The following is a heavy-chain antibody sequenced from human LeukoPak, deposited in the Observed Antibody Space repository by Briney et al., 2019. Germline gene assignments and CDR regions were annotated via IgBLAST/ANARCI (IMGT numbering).Heavy chain of an antibody. CDR3: ARATYYYGSGSYPFDY. Sequence: SETLSLTCTVSGGAIGNYYWSWIRQSPRKGLDWIGYIYFSGSTDYNPSLKSRVTISVDTSKNQFSLKLSSVTAADTAVYYCARATYYYGSGSYPFDYWGQGTLVTVSS. V-gene: IGHV4-59*08. CDR2: IYFSGST. D-gene: IGHD3-10*01. J-gene: IGHJ4*02. CDR1: GGAIGNYY.